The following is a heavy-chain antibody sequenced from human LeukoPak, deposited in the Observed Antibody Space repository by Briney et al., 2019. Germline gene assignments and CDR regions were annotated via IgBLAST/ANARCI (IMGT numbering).Heavy chain of an antibody. D-gene: IGHD6-13*01. CDR2: INHSGST. V-gene: IGHV4-34*01. Sequence: SETLSLTCGVYGGSFSAYYWSWMRQPPGKGLEWMVEINHSGSTNYNPSLKSRVTISVDTSKNQFSLKVDSVTAADTAMYYCARHPGSSWFGAYYFDYWGQGTLVTVSS. CDR3: ARHPGSSWFGAYYFDY. CDR1: GGSFSAYY. J-gene: IGHJ4*02.